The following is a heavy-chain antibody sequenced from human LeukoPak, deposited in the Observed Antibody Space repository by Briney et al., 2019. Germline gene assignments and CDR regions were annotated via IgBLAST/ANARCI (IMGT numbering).Heavy chain of an antibody. V-gene: IGHV4-59*08. J-gene: IGHJ4*02. CDR2: IYYSGST. D-gene: IGHD1-26*01. Sequence: SETLSLPCTVSGGPLSHFYWGWIGQPPGKGLEYIGHIYYSGSTNYNPSLKSRVTMSVDTSKNQFSLKLTSVTATDTAIYYCGRHNDDGTYPMDYWGQGALVTVSS. CDR3: GRHNDDGTYPMDY. CDR1: GGPLSHFY.